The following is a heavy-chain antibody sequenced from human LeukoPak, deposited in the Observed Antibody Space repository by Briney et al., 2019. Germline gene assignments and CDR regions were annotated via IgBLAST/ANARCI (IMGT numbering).Heavy chain of an antibody. CDR3: AKDQSSGWPHYFDY. CDR1: GVSISSNLW. D-gene: IGHD6-19*01. CDR2: IHHSGSI. J-gene: IGHJ4*02. Sequence: PSETLSLTCAVSGVSISSNLWWTWVRQPPGKGLEWIAEIHHSGSINYNPSLKSRVTISVDKAKNQFSLNLNSVTAADTAVYYCAKDQSSGWPHYFDYWGQGTLVTVSS. V-gene: IGHV4-4*02.